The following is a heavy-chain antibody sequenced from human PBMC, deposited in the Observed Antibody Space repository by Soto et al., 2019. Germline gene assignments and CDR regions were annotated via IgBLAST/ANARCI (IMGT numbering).Heavy chain of an antibody. CDR3: ARANGDFDY. CDR2: MNLNSGYT. V-gene: IGHV1-8*01. D-gene: IGHD4-17*01. CDR1: ASTFTSYD. Sequence: ASVKVSCKASASTFTSYDINWVQQATGQGLEGMGWMNLNSGYTGYAQKFQGRVTMTRDNSIRTAFMELSSLRSEDTAVYYCARANGDFDYWSQGTLVTVSS. J-gene: IGHJ4*02.